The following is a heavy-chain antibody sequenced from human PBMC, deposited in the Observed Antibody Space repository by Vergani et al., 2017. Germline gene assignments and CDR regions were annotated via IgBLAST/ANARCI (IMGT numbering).Heavy chain of an antibody. V-gene: IGHV3-23*04. Sequence: VQLVESGGGVVQPGRSLRLSCAASAFTFSNYAMSWVRQAPGKGLEWVSTISGSGGSTYYADSVKGRFAISRDNSKNTLYLQMNSLRAEDTAVYYCARGAGVVVAAIDYFDYWGQGTLVTVSS. CDR2: ISGSGGST. J-gene: IGHJ4*02. D-gene: IGHD2-15*01. CDR3: ARGAGVVVAAIDYFDY. CDR1: AFTFSNYA.